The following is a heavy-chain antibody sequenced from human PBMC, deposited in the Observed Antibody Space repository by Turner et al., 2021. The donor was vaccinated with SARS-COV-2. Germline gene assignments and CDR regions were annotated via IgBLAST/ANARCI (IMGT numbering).Heavy chain of an antibody. CDR3: ASGSHCAYDY. V-gene: IGHV1-2*02. J-gene: IGHJ4*02. D-gene: IGHD2-21*02. Sequence: VQLTQAGPVFKKPRASVSFSCKASGYTITGYYLHWVRQAPGQVLEWMRWINPNSGDSKYAQNFQGVVIMTRDSSMNTAYMARNRLTSYDPAVYYCASGSHCAYDYWGQGTLVTVSS. CDR2: INPNSGDS. CDR1: GYTITGYY.